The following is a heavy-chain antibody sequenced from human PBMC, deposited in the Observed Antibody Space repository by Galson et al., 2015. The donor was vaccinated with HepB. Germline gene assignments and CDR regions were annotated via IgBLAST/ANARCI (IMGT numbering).Heavy chain of an antibody. CDR2: ISAYNGNT. D-gene: IGHD6-19*01. J-gene: IGHJ3*02. CDR1: GYTFTSYG. V-gene: IGHV1-18*01. CDR3: ARYRYSSGWPDAFDI. Sequence: SVKVSCKASGYTFTSYGISWVRQAPGQGLEWMGWISAYNGNTNYAQKLQGRVTMTTDTSTSTAYMELRSLRSDDTAVYYCARYRYSSGWPDAFDIWGQGTMVTVSS.